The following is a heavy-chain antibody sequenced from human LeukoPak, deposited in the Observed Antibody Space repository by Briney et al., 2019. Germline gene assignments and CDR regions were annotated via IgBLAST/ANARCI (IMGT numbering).Heavy chain of an antibody. J-gene: IGHJ4*02. D-gene: IGHD1-26*01. CDR2: ISSGGSTI. CDR1: GFTFSSFE. V-gene: IGHV3-48*03. CDR3: ARVLVGATGPFDY. Sequence: GGSLRLSCAASGFTFSSFEMKWVRQAPGKGLEWVSYISSGGSTIYYADSVKGRFTISRDNAKNSLYLQMNSLRAEDTAVYYCARVLVGATGPFDYWGQGTLVTVSS.